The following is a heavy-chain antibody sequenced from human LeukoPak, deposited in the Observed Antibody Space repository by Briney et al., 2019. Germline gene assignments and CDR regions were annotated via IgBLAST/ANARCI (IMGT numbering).Heavy chain of an antibody. Sequence: PGGSLRLSCAVSGFTFNNYAMSWVRLAPGKGLDWVSSISDTGVGTYYADSVKGRFTISRDNSKDTLYLQMHSLRAEDTAIYYCAKDWQVGYGSSWYYYFDYWGQGTPVIVSS. CDR1: GFTFNNYA. CDR2: ISDTGVGT. V-gene: IGHV3-23*01. J-gene: IGHJ4*02. D-gene: IGHD6-13*01. CDR3: AKDWQVGYGSSWYYYFDY.